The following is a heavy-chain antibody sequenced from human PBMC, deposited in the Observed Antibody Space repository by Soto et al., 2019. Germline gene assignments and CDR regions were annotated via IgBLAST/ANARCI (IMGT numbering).Heavy chain of an antibody. D-gene: IGHD3-16*02. CDR3: AKDRFDYIWGSYRYESVFFDY. CDR2: ISGSGGST. Sequence: PGGSLRLSCAASGFTFSSYAMSWVRQAPGKGLEWVSAISGSGGSTYYADSVKGRFTISRDNSKNTLYLQMNSLRAEDTAVYYCAKDRFDYIWGSYRYESVFFDYWGQGTLVTVSS. CDR1: GFTFSSYA. V-gene: IGHV3-23*01. J-gene: IGHJ4*02.